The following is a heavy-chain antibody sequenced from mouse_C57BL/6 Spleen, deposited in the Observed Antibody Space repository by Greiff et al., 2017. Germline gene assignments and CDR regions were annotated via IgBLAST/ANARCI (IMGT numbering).Heavy chain of an antibody. J-gene: IGHJ1*03. D-gene: IGHD2-5*01. Sequence: QVQLQQSGAELMKPGASVKLSCKATGYTFTGYWIEWVKQRPGHGLEWIGEILPGSGSTTYNAKFKGKATFTADTTSNTAYMQLICLTTEDSAISYCARSNYSNWSFDVWGTGTTVTVSS. CDR1: GYTFTGYW. CDR2: ILPGSGST. CDR3: ARSNYSNWSFDV. V-gene: IGHV1-9*01.